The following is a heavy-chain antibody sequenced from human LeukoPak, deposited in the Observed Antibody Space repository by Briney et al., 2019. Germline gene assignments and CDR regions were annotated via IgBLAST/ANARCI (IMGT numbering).Heavy chain of an antibody. V-gene: IGHV3-7*01. CDR2: INEDGSNK. D-gene: IGHD2-21*02. CDR3: TRVIVVVPGYFDYFDF. CDR1: GFSFSNHY. J-gene: IGHJ4*02. Sequence: GGSLRLSCTASGFSFSNHYMRWIRQAPGTGLERVANINEDGSNKWHLGSVKGRFTVSRDNARNSLYLQMNSLRVEDTAVYYCTRVIVVVPGYFDYFDFWGQGVLVTVSS.